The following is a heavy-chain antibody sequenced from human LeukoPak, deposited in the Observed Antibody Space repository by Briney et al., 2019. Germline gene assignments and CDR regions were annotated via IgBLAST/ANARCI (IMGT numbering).Heavy chain of an antibody. D-gene: IGHD3-22*01. CDR3: ALTYYYDSSGTPGAFDI. J-gene: IGHJ3*02. V-gene: IGHV3-53*01. Sequence: GGSLRLSCAASGFTVSSNYMSWVRQAPGKGLEWVSVIYSGGSTYYADSVKGRFTISRDNSKNTLYLQMNSLRAEDTAVYYCALTYYYDSSGTPGAFDIWGQGTMVTVSS. CDR1: GFTVSSNY. CDR2: IYSGGST.